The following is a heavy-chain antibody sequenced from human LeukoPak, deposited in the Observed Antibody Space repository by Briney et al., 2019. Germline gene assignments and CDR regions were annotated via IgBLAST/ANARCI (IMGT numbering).Heavy chain of an antibody. J-gene: IGHJ3*02. Sequence: SETLSLTCTVSGSISSYYWSWIRQPPGEGLEWIGYLYTSGSTNYNPSLKSRVTISVDTSKNQFSLDLSSVTAADTAVYYCARQKCTSTSCLTKNAFDIWGQGTMVTVSS. V-gene: IGHV4-4*09. D-gene: IGHD2-2*01. CDR3: ARQKCTSTSCLTKNAFDI. CDR1: GSISSYY. CDR2: LYTSGST.